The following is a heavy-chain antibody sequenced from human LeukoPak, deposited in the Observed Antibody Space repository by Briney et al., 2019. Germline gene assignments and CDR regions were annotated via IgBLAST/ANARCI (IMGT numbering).Heavy chain of an antibody. D-gene: IGHD3-9*01. CDR2: INHNGNVN. V-gene: IGHV3-7*03. CDR3: ARGLLRYFDWLLDFDY. CDR1: GFTFSSYW. J-gene: IGHJ4*02. Sequence: PGGSLRLSCAASGFTFSSYWMNWARQAPGKGLEWVASINHNGNVNYYVDSVKGRFTISRDNAKNSLYLQMNSLRAEDTAVYYCARGLLRYFDWLLDFDYWGQGTLVTVSS.